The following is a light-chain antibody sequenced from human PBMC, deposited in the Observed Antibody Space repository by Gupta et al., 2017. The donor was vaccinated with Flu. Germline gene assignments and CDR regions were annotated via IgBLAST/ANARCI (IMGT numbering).Light chain of an antibody. CDR2: RTD. J-gene: IGLJ3*02. V-gene: IGLV1-44*01. CDR3: ATWDASLNGPV. CDR1: SSNIGSNT. Sequence: QSVVTQPPSLSEAPGHRVTISCSGSSSNIGSNTINWYQQLPGTAPTLLIYRTDQRPSGVPDRFSGSKSGTSASLAISDLQSDDEADDYCATWDASLNGPVFGGGTKLTV.